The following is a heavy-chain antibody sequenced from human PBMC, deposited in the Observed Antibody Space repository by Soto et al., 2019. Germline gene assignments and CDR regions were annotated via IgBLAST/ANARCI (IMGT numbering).Heavy chain of an antibody. D-gene: IGHD3-10*01. CDR1: GGTFSSYT. Sequence: QVQLVQSGAEVKKPGSSVKVSCKASGGTFSSYTISWVRQAPGQGLEWMGRIIPILGIANYAQKFQGRVTITADKSTSTAYMELSSLRSEDTAVYYCARDPSHGSGSYYGDPLIYYYGMDVWGQGTTVTVSS. V-gene: IGHV1-69*08. J-gene: IGHJ6*02. CDR3: ARDPSHGSGSYYGDPLIYYYGMDV. CDR2: IIPILGIA.